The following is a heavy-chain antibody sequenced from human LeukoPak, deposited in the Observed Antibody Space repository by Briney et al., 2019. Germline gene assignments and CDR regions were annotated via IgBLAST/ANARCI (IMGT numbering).Heavy chain of an antibody. V-gene: IGHV3-11*05. CDR2: ISRSSSYA. J-gene: IGHJ4*02. Sequence: GGSLRLSCAASGFTFSDYYMSWIRQAPGKGLEWISYISRSSSYAIYADSVKGRFTISRDNAKNSLYLQMNSLRAEDTAVYYCARVGGSYWVDYWGQGTLVTVSS. CDR1: GFTFSDYY. D-gene: IGHD1-26*01. CDR3: ARVGGSYWVDY.